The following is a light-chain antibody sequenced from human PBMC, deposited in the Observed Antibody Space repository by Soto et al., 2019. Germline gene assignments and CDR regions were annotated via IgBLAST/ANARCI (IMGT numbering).Light chain of an antibody. CDR2: RVS. V-gene: IGKV3-11*01. CDR1: QSVSRF. Sequence: ETVLTQSPATLSLSPGDSATLSCRASQSVSRFFAWYQQKPGQAPRLLFYRVSNRATGVPPRFSASGSGTDFTLSISSLEPEDFEVYYCQQRFTWPLTFGGGTKVEIK. J-gene: IGKJ4*01. CDR3: QQRFTWPLT.